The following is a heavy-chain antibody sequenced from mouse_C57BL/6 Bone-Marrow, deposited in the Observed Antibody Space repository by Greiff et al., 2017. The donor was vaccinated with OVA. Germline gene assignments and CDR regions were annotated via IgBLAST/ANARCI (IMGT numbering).Heavy chain of an antibody. V-gene: IGHV1-69*01. J-gene: IGHJ2*01. CDR3: AREYYGSSLHFDY. CDR1: GYTFTSYW. Sequence: QVQLQQPGAELVLPGASVTLSCTASGYTFTSYWMHWVQPRPGQGLEWIGEIDPSDSYTNYNQKFKGKSTLTVDKSSSTAYMQLSSLTSEDSAVYYCAREYYGSSLHFDYWGQGTTLTVSS. CDR2: IDPSDSYT. D-gene: IGHD1-1*01.